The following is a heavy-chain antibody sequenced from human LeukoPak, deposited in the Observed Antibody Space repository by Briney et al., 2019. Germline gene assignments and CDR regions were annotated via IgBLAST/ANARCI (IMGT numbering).Heavy chain of an antibody. CDR3: ARLTIAGGFDI. V-gene: IGHV3-21*01. Sequence: GGSLRLSCAASGFTFSSYSMNWVRQAPGKELEWVSSISSSSSYIYYADSVKGRFTISRDNAKNSLYLQMNSLRAEDTAVYYCARLTIAGGFDIWGQGTMVTVSS. CDR2: ISSSSSYI. J-gene: IGHJ3*02. D-gene: IGHD6-13*01. CDR1: GFTFSSYS.